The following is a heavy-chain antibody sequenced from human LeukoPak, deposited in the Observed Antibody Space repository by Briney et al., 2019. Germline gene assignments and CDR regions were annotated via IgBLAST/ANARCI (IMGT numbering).Heavy chain of an antibody. D-gene: IGHD2-15*01. CDR2: IDYSGST. Sequence: PSETLSLTCTVSGGSISSYYWSWIRQPPGKGLEWIGYIDYSGSTNYNPSLKSRVTISVDTSKNHFSLKLSSVTAADTAVYYCARLGSSFDIWGQGTMVTVSS. V-gene: IGHV4-59*08. CDR3: ARLGSSFDI. J-gene: IGHJ3*02. CDR1: GGSISSYY.